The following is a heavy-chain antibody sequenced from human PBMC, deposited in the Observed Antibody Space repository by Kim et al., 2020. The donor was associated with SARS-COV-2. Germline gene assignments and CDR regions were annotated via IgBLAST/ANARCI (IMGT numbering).Heavy chain of an antibody. Sequence: SETLSLTCTVSGDSISGSSYYWGWIRQPPGKGLEWIGNIYYSGTTNYNPSLNSRVTISIDTSKNQFSLKLSSVTAADTAVYYCAKGLNWGQGTLVTVSS. CDR1: GDSISGSSYY. V-gene: IGHV4-39*01. CDR3: AKGLN. CDR2: IYYSGTT. J-gene: IGHJ4*02.